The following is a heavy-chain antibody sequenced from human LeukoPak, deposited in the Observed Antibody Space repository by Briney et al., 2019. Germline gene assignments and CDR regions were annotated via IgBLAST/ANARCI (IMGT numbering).Heavy chain of an antibody. CDR1: GYTFTGYY. CDR2: INPNSGGT. D-gene: IGHD1-26*01. Sequence: ASVKVSCKASGYTFTGYYMHWVRQAPGQGLEWMGWINPNSGGTNYAQKFQGWVTMTRDTSISTAYMELSRLRSDDTAVYYCARDLGSGSQHFDYWGQGTLVTVSS. V-gene: IGHV1-2*04. CDR3: ARDLGSGSQHFDY. J-gene: IGHJ4*02.